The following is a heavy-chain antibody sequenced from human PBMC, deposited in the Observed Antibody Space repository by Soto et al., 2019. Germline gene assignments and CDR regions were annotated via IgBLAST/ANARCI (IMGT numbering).Heavy chain of an antibody. CDR2: ISTYNGNT. J-gene: IGHJ4*02. CDR3: ARYLYPVAGGIYYFDY. CDR1: GYTFTTYG. Sequence: QVQVVQSGGEVKKPGASVKVSCKASGYTFTTYGITWVRQAPGQGLEWMGWISTYNGNTNYAQKFQGRVTMTTDTSTGTAYMELRSLRSDDTAVYYCARYLYPVAGGIYYFDYWGQGTLVTVSS. V-gene: IGHV1-18*01. D-gene: IGHD6-19*01.